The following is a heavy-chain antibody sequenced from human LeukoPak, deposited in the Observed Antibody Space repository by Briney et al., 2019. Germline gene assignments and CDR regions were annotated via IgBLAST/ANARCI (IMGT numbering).Heavy chain of an antibody. J-gene: IGHJ3*02. D-gene: IGHD3-10*01. Sequence: GGSLRLSCTASGFTFSTYWMHWVRQAPGKGLVWVSLINSDGSYTDFADSAKGRFTISRDNSKNTLYLQMNSLRAEDTAVYYCAKSVGIIRRGAFDIWGQGTMVTVSS. CDR3: AKSVGIIRRGAFDI. V-gene: IGHV3-74*01. CDR1: GFTFSTYW. CDR2: INSDGSYT.